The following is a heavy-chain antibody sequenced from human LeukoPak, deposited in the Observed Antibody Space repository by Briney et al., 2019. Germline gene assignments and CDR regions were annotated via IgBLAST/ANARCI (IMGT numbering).Heavy chain of an antibody. CDR3: ARGRTFDN. V-gene: IGHV4-59*01. Sequence: SETLTLTCTVSGGSISSYYWSWIRQPPGKGLEWIGNIYDRGSRKYNPSLKSRVTISVDTSKNQFSLRLSSVTAADTAVYYCARGRTFDNWGQGTLVTVSS. J-gene: IGHJ4*02. CDR2: IYDRGSR. CDR1: GGSISSYY.